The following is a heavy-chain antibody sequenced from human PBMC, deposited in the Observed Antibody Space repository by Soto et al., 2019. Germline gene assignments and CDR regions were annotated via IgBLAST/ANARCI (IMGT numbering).Heavy chain of an antibody. CDR2: INAGNGNT. D-gene: IGHD3-9*01. CDR3: ARERLRITILNSFDP. Sequence: ASVKVSCKASGYTFTSYAMHWVRQAPGQRLEWMGWINAGNGNTKYSQKFQGRVTITRDTSASTAYMELSSLRSEDTAVYYCARERLRITILNSFDPWGQGTLVTVSS. J-gene: IGHJ5*02. V-gene: IGHV1-3*01. CDR1: GYTFTSYA.